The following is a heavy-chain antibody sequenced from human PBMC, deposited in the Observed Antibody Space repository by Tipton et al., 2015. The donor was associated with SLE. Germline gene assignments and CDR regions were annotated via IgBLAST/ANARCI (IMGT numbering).Heavy chain of an antibody. J-gene: IGHJ3*02. Sequence: LRLSCTVSGGSVSSGSYYWSWIRQPPGKGLEWIGYIYYSGSTNYNPSLKSRVTISVDTSKNQFSLKLSSVTAADTAVYYCARGWRMGNAFDIWGQGTMVTVSS. CDR2: IYYSGST. V-gene: IGHV4-61*01. D-gene: IGHD7-27*01. CDR1: GGSVSSGSYY. CDR3: ARGWRMGNAFDI.